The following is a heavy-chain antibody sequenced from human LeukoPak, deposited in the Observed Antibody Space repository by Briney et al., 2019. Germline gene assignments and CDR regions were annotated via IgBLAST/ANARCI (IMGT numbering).Heavy chain of an antibody. J-gene: IGHJ4*02. CDR1: GGTFSSYA. CDR3: ATIGGYCSSTSCYTY. V-gene: IGHV1-69*13. CDR2: IIPIFGTA. Sequence: SVKASCKASGGTFSSYAISWVRQAPGQGLEWMGGIIPIFGTANYAQKFQGRVTITADESTSTAYMELSSLRSEDTAVYYCATIGGYCSSTSCYTYWGQGTLVTVSS. D-gene: IGHD2-2*02.